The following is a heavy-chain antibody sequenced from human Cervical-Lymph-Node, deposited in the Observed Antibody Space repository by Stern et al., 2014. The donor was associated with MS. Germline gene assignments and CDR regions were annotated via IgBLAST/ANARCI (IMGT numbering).Heavy chain of an antibody. D-gene: IGHD4-17*01. CDR3: ATSGGRRGDFRDY. J-gene: IGHJ4*02. Sequence: VQLVESGPGLVKPSQTLSLTCTVSGGSVSTYNYYWTWIRQPAGKGLEXIGRIYASGNTNYNPSLKGRVTISLDTSKNQFPLKLTSVTAADTAVYYCATSGGRRGDFRDYWGQGTLVTVSS. V-gene: IGHV4-61*02. CDR2: IYASGNT. CDR1: GGSVSTYNYY.